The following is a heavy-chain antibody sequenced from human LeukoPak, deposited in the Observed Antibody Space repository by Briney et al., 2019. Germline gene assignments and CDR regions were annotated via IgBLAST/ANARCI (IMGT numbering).Heavy chain of an antibody. CDR1: GFTFSTDA. Sequence: TGRSLRLSCAASGFTFSTDATHWVRQAPGKGLEWLAVISYDGSNKHYADSVKGRFTISRDNSKNTLYLQMNSLRAEDTAVYYCARVEGYYDILTGYQLGGFDIWGQGTKVTVSS. CDR2: ISYDGSNK. V-gene: IGHV3-30*04. D-gene: IGHD3-9*01. J-gene: IGHJ3*02. CDR3: ARVEGYYDILTGYQLGGFDI.